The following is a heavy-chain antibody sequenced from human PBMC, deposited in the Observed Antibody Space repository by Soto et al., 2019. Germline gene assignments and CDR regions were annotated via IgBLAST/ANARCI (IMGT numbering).Heavy chain of an antibody. J-gene: IGHJ3*02. CDR1: GGSISSYY. Sequence: SETLSLTCTVSGGSISSYYWSWIRQPPGKGLEWIGYIYYSGSTNYNPSLKSRVTISVDTSKNQFSLKLSSVTAADTAVYYCARHDSSSSFWSVREQQLVRRGAFDIWGQGTMVTVSS. CDR3: ARHDSSSSFWSVREQQLVRRGAFDI. V-gene: IGHV4-59*08. D-gene: IGHD6-13*01. CDR2: IYYSGST.